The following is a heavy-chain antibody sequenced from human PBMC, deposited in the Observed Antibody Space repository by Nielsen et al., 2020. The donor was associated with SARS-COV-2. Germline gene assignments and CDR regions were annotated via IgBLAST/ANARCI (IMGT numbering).Heavy chain of an antibody. CDR3: AREAAALGGGLDY. J-gene: IGHJ4*02. CDR2: IKQDGSEK. Sequence: GESLKISCAASGFTFSSYWMSWVRQAPGKGLEWVANIKQDGSEKFYVDSVKGRFTISRDNAKNSLYLQMNSLRAEDTAVYYCAREAAALGGGLDYWGQGTLVTVSS. D-gene: IGHD6-13*01. V-gene: IGHV3-7*03. CDR1: GFTFSSYW.